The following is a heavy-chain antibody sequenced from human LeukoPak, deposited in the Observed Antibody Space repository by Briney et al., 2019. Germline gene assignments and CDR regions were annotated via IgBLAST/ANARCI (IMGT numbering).Heavy chain of an antibody. D-gene: IGHD4-17*01. CDR3: ARETRDLIRYSQTTSNFDP. Sequence: SEALSLTCTVSGGSISSYYWSWIRQPPGKGLEWIGYIYYGGSTNYNPSLKSRVTISVDTSKNQFSLKLSSVTAADTAVYYCARETRDLIRYSQTTSNFDPWGQGTLVTVSS. J-gene: IGHJ5*02. CDR2: IYYGGST. V-gene: IGHV4-59*01. CDR1: GGSISSYY.